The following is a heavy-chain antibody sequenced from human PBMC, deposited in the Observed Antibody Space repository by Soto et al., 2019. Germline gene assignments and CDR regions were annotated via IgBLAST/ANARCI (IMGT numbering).Heavy chain of an antibody. Sequence: EVQLLESGGGLVQPGGSLRLSCAASGFTFSSYAMSWVRQAPGKGLEWVSAISGSGGSTYYADSVKGRFTISRDNSKNTLYLQMNSLRAEDTAVYYCAKDFASSGWYAEYFQHWGQGTLVTVSS. J-gene: IGHJ1*01. D-gene: IGHD6-19*01. CDR2: ISGSGGST. CDR3: AKDFASSGWYAEYFQH. CDR1: GFTFSSYA. V-gene: IGHV3-23*01.